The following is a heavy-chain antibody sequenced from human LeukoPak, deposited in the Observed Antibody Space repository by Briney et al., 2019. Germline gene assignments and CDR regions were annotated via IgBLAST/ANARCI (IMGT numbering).Heavy chain of an antibody. V-gene: IGHV3-30*04. CDR2: IASDGRTT. Sequence: GRALRLSCSASGFTFKDYAMHCVRQAPGLGLEWVAVIASDGRTTYYADSVSGRFTISRDNSNNALSLQMNSLNADDTAVYYCARAAEASCSGTSCYRYFHHWGQGTLVIVSS. CDR3: ARAAEASCSGTSCYRYFHH. D-gene: IGHD2-2*01. J-gene: IGHJ1*01. CDR1: GFTFKDYA.